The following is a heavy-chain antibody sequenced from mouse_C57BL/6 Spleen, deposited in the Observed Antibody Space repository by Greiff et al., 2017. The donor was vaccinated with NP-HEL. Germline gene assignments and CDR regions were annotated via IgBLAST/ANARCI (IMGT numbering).Heavy chain of an antibody. V-gene: IGHV1-50*01. J-gene: IGHJ2*01. D-gene: IGHD2-2*01. Sequence: QVQLQQPGAELVKPGASVKLSCKASGYTFTSYWMQWVKQRPGQGLEWIGEIDPSDSYTNYNQKFKGKATLTVDTSSSTAYMQLSSLTSEDSAVYHCASGNGYDGYFDYWGQGTTLTVSS. CDR3: ASGNGYDGYFDY. CDR2: IDPSDSYT. CDR1: GYTFTSYW.